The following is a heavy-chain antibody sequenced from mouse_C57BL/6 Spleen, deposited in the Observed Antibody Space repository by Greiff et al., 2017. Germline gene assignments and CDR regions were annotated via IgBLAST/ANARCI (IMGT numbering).Heavy chain of an antibody. CDR2: IYPGSGST. D-gene: IGHD2-3*01. Sequence: QVPLTQPGTELVKPGASVKMSCKASGYTFTSYWITWVKQRPGQGLEWIGDIYPGSGSTNYNEKFKSKATLTVDTSSSTAYMQLSSLTSEDSAVYYCASGDYDGYEAWFADWGQGTLVTVSA. CDR1: GYTFTSYW. J-gene: IGHJ3*01. CDR3: ASGDYDGYEAWFAD. V-gene: IGHV1-55*01.